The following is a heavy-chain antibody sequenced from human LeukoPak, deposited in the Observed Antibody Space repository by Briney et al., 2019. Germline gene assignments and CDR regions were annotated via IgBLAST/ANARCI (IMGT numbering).Heavy chain of an antibody. J-gene: IGHJ4*02. V-gene: IGHV4-59*12. Sequence: SETLSLTCTVSGGSISDYYWSWLRQPPGKRLEWIGYIYYSGSTNYNPSLKSRVTISVDTSQNQFSLKLSSVTAADTALYYCASSLLATMGPLFYWGLGALVTVSS. CDR3: ASSLLATMGPLFY. CDR1: GGSISDYY. D-gene: IGHD5-24*01. CDR2: IYYSGST.